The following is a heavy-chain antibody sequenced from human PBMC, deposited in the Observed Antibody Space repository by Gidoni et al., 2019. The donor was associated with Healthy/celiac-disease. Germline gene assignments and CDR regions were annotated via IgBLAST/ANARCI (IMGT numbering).Heavy chain of an antibody. CDR1: GYTFPAHY. D-gene: IGHD5-12*01. Sequence: QVQLVQSGAEVKKPGASVTVSCKASGYTFPAHYMHWVRQAPGQGLEWVGRINSNSGGTNYAQKFQGRVTMTRDTSISTAYMELSRLRSDDTAVYYCARFHHSGYDWVLHDYWGQGTLVTVSS. V-gene: IGHV1-2*06. J-gene: IGHJ4*02. CDR2: INSNSGGT. CDR3: ARFHHSGYDWVLHDY.